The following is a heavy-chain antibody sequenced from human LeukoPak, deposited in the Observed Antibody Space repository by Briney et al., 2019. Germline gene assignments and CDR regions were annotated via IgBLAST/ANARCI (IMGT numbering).Heavy chain of an antibody. CDR1: GASVRSYY. Sequence: SETLSLTCSVSGASVRSYYWSWIRQPPGKGLEWIGYISYSGSTNSKSSLKSRATISVDTSKNQFSLKLNSVTAADTAVYYCARSRYASAWYAFDIWGQGTMVTVSS. V-gene: IGHV4-59*08. CDR2: ISYSGST. CDR3: ARSRYASAWYAFDI. D-gene: IGHD6-19*01. J-gene: IGHJ3*02.